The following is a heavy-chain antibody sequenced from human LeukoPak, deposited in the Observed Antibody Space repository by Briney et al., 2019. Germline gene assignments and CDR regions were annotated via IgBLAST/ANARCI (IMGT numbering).Heavy chain of an antibody. CDR3: AKDDSSGYYLDY. Sequence: GGSLRLSCAASGFTFSSYGMHWVRQAPGKGLEWVAVIWYDGSNKYYADSVKGRFTISRDNSKNTLYLQMNSLRAEDTAVYYCAKDDSSGYYLDYWGQGTLVTVSS. D-gene: IGHD3-22*01. V-gene: IGHV3-33*06. J-gene: IGHJ4*02. CDR2: IWYDGSNK. CDR1: GFTFSSYG.